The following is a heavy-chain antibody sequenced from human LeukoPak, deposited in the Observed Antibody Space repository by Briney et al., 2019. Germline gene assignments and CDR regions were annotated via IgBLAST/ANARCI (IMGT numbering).Heavy chain of an antibody. V-gene: IGHV3-21*01. CDR2: ISSSSSYI. D-gene: IGHD3-10*01. Sequence: GGSQGLSCAASGFTFSSYSMNWVRQAPGKGLEWVSSISSSSSYIYYADSVKGRFTISRDNAKNSLYLQMNSLRAEDTAVYYCARVAYGSGSYALVDYWGQGTLVTVSS. CDR1: GFTFSSYS. CDR3: ARVAYGSGSYALVDY. J-gene: IGHJ4*02.